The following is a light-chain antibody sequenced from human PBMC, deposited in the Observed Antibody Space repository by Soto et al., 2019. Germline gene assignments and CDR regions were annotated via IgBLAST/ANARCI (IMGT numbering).Light chain of an antibody. V-gene: IGKV1-5*01. CDR1: RRISSW. CDR2: DAS. CDR3: QQYNGYPWT. Sequence: DIQMTQSPSTLSASVGDRVTISCRASRRISSWLAWYQQQPGKAPKLLVYDASTLQSGVPSRFSGNGSGREFTLTISRLQPEDLATYFCQQYNGYPWTFGQGTRVGIK. J-gene: IGKJ1*01.